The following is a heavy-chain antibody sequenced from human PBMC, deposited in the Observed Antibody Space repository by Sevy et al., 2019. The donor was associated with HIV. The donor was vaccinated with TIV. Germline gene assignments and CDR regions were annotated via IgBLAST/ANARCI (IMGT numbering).Heavy chain of an antibody. J-gene: IGHJ4*02. CDR3: AREGWGGAARPNYFDY. CDR1: GFMFSSDS. CDR2: ISSRSSYI. V-gene: IGHV3-21*01. Sequence: GSLRLSCAASGFMFSSDSMNWVRQAPGKGLEWVSIISSRSSYIYYAESVKGRFTISRDNAKNSLYLQMNSLRDEDTAVYYCAREGWGGAARPNYFDYWGQGTLVTVSS. D-gene: IGHD6-6*01.